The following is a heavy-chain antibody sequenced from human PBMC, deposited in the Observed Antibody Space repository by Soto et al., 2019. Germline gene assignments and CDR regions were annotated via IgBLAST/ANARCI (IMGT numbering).Heavy chain of an antibody. D-gene: IGHD6-19*01. V-gene: IGHV1-69*13. CDR1: GGTFSSYA. Sequence: SVKVSCKASGGTFSSYAISWVRQAPGQGLEWMGGIIPIFGTANYAQKFQGRVTITADESTSTAYMELSSLRSEDTAVYYCASIGSSGWAMDYWGQGTLVTVSS. CDR2: IIPIFGTA. CDR3: ASIGSSGWAMDY. J-gene: IGHJ4*02.